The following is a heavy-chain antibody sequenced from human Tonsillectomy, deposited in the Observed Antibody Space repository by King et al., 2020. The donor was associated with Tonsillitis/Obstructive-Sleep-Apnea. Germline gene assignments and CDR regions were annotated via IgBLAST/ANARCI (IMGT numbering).Heavy chain of an antibody. CDR3: ASFEYSSSSAFDY. D-gene: IGHD6-6*01. CDR1: GGSISSYY. J-gene: IGHJ4*02. V-gene: IGHV4-59*08. Sequence: VQLQESGPGLVKPSETLSLTCTVSGGSISSYYWSWFRQPPGKGLEWIGYIYYSGSTNYNPSLKSRVTISVDTSKNQFSLKLSSVTAADTAVYYCASFEYSSSSAFDYWGQGTLVTVSS. CDR2: IYYSGST.